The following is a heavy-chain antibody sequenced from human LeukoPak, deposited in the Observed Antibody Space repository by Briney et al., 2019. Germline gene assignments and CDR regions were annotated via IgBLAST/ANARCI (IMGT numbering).Heavy chain of an antibody. CDR3: AKDGAFYDILTGYYTGGFDY. CDR2: ISYGGSNK. Sequence: GRSLRLSCAASGFTLSSYGMHWVRQAPGKGLEWVAVISYGGSNKYYADSVKGRFTVSRDNSKNTLYLQMNSLRAEDTAVYYCAKDGAFYDILTGYYTGGFDYWGQGTLVTVSS. D-gene: IGHD3-9*01. J-gene: IGHJ4*02. CDR1: GFTLSSYG. V-gene: IGHV3-30*18.